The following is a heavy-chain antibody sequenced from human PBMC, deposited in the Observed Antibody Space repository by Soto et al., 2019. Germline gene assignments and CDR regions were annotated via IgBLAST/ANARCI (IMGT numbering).Heavy chain of an antibody. Sequence: EVQLLESGGGLVQPGGSLRLSCAASGFTFSSYAMSWVRQAPGKGLEWVSAISGSGGSTYYADSVKGQFTISRDNSKNTLYLQMNSLRAEDTAVYYCAKDIGEYCGGDCYMGGYWGQGTLVTVSS. CDR1: GFTFSSYA. J-gene: IGHJ4*02. CDR3: AKDIGEYCGGDCYMGGY. D-gene: IGHD2-21*02. CDR2: ISGSGGST. V-gene: IGHV3-23*01.